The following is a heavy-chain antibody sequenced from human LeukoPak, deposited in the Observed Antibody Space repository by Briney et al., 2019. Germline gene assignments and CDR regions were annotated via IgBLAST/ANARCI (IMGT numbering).Heavy chain of an antibody. V-gene: IGHV3-30*04. CDR1: GFTFSSYA. CDR2: ISYHGSNK. J-gene: IGHJ3*02. D-gene: IGHD1-26*01. CDR3: ARVPCCGSLGVGAFDI. Sequence: GGSPRLSCAASGFTFSSYAMHWVREAPGKGLEWVAVISYHGSNKNYADSVKGRFTISRDNSKNTLYLQMNSLRAEDTAVYYCARVPCCGSLGVGAFDIWGQGTMVTVSS.